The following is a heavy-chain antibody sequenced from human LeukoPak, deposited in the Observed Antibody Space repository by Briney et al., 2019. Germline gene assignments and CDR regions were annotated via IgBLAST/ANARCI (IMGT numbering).Heavy chain of an antibody. D-gene: IGHD3-3*01. CDR1: GYTFTSYY. CDR3: ARDVSQITIFGVVITSYYMDV. CDR2: INPSGGST. V-gene: IGHV1-46*01. Sequence: ASVKVSCKASGYTFTSYYMHWVRQAPGQGLEWMGIINPSGGSTSYAQKFQGRVTMTRDTSTSTVYMELSSLRSEDTAVYYCARDVSQITIFGVVITSYYMDVWGKGTTVTVSS. J-gene: IGHJ6*03.